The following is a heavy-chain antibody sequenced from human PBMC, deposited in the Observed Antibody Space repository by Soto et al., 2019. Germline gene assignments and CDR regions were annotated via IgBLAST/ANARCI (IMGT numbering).Heavy chain of an antibody. CDR3: ASDYMGGRDGSPYYFDY. CDR1: GGTFSSYA. V-gene: IGHV1-69*13. D-gene: IGHD2-15*01. J-gene: IGHJ4*02. Sequence: ASVKVSCKASGGTFSSYAISWVRQAPGQGLEWMGGIIPIFGTANYAQKFQGRVTITADESTSTAYMELSSLRSEDTAVYYCASDYMGGRDGSPYYFDYWGQGTLVTVSS. CDR2: IIPIFGTA.